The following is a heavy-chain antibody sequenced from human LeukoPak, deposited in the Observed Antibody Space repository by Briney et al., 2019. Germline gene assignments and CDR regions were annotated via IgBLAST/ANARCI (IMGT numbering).Heavy chain of an antibody. CDR1: GGSISSYY. CDR2: IYYSGST. CDR3: ARTTIYPYYYYYGMDV. J-gene: IGHJ6*02. D-gene: IGHD5-24*01. Sequence: PSETLSLTCTVSGGSISSYYWSWIRQPPGKGLEWIGYIYYSGSTNYNPSLKSRVTISVDTSKNQFSLKLCSVTAADTAVYYCARTTIYPYYYYYGMDVWGQGTTVTVSS. V-gene: IGHV4-59*01.